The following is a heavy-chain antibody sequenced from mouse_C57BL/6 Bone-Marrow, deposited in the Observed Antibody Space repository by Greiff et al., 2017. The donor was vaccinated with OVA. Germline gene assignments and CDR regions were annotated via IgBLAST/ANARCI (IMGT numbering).Heavy chain of an antibody. J-gene: IGHJ4*01. CDR1: GYTFTSYW. CDR3: ARDTTVVARGYAMDY. CDR2: IHPNSGST. V-gene: IGHV1-64*01. D-gene: IGHD1-1*01. Sequence: VQLQQPGAELVKPGASVKLSCKASGYTFTSYWMHWVKQRPGQGLEWIGMIHPNSGSTNYNEKFKSKATLTVDKSSSTAYMQLSSLTSEDSAVYYCARDTTVVARGYAMDYWGQGTSVTVSS.